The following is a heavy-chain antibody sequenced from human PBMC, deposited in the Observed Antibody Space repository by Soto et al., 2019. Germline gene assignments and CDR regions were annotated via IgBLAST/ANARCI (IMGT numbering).Heavy chain of an antibody. J-gene: IGHJ4*02. CDR2: FDPEDGET. CDR1: GYTLTELS. CDR3: ATVGYSYTETSDY. V-gene: IGHV1-24*01. D-gene: IGHD5-18*01. Sequence: ATVKVSCKVSGYTLTELSMHWVLQAPGKGLEWMGCFDPEDGETIYAQKFQGRVTMTEDTSTDTAYMGLSSLRSEDTAVYYCATVGYSYTETSDYWGQGPLVTVPQ.